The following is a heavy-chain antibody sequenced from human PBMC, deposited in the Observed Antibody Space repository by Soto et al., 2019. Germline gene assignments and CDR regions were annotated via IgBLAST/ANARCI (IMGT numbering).Heavy chain of an antibody. Sequence: SVKVSCKASGGTFSSYAISWVRQAPGQGLEWMGGIIPIFGTANYAQKFQGRVTITADESTSTAYMELSSLRSEDTAVYYCARDHGDYDLGYYYYGMDVWGQGTTVTVSS. CDR3: ARDHGDYDLGYYYYGMDV. CDR2: IIPIFGTA. CDR1: GGTFSSYA. D-gene: IGHD4-17*01. J-gene: IGHJ6*02. V-gene: IGHV1-69*13.